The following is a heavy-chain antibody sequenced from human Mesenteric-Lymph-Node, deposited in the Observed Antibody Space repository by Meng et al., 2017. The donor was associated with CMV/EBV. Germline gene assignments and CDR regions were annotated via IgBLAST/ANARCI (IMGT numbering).Heavy chain of an antibody. V-gene: IGHV4-39*07. J-gene: IGHJ6*02. Sequence: GSLRLSCTVSGGSISSSSYYWGWIRQPPGKGLEWIGSIYYSGSTYYKPSLKSRVTISVDTSKNQFSLKLSSVTAADTAVYFCARGHSTSWYYHYAMDVWGQGTTVTVSS. CDR3: ARGHSTSWYYHYAMDV. CDR1: GGSISSSSYY. CDR2: IYYSGST. D-gene: IGHD6-13*01.